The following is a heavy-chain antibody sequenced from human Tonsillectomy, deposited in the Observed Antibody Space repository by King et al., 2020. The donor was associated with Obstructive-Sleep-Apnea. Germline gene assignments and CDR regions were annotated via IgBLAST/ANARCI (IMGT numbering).Heavy chain of an antibody. V-gene: IGHV4-39*07. D-gene: IGHD3-10*01. CDR2: IYYSGFT. Sequence: QLQESGPGLVKPSETLSLTCTVSGGSISSSSYYWGWIRQPPGKGLEWIGSIYYSGFTYYNPSLKSRVTISVDTSKNQVSLKLSSVTAADTAVYYCAREVIWFGELLLPYYFDYWGQGTLVTVSS. J-gene: IGHJ4*02. CDR3: AREVIWFGELLLPYYFDY. CDR1: GGSISSSSYY.